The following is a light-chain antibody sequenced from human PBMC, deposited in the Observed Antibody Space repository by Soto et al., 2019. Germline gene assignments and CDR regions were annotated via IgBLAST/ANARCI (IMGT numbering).Light chain of an antibody. Sequence: EIVMTQSPATLSVSPGERATLSCRASQSVSSNLAWYQQKPGQAPRLLIYGASTRATGIPARFSGSGSGTEFTLTISSLQSEDFAVYYCQQCNNWPPWTFGQGTKVDI. CDR1: QSVSSN. V-gene: IGKV3-15*01. CDR2: GAS. CDR3: QQCNNWPPWT. J-gene: IGKJ1*01.